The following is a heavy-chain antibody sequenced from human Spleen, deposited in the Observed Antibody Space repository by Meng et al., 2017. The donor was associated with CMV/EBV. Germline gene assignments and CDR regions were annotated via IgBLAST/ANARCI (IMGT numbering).Heavy chain of an antibody. CDR1: GGTFSSYA. Sequence: SVKVSCKASGGTFSSYAISWVRQAPGQGLEWMGGIIPILGIANYAQKFQGRVTITADKSTSTAYMELSSLRSEDTAVYYCARDIAIVPTTGRFDSWGQGTQVTVSS. CDR3: ARDIAIVPTTGRFDS. D-gene: IGHD2/OR15-2a*01. J-gene: IGHJ4*02. V-gene: IGHV1-69*10. CDR2: IIPILGIA.